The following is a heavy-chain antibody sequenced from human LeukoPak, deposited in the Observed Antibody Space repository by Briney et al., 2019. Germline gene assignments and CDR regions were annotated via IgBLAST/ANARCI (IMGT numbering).Heavy chain of an antibody. J-gene: IGHJ4*02. D-gene: IGHD3-9*01. Sequence: GGSLRLSCSASGFTFSSYAMHWVRQAPGKGLEYASAISSNGGSTYYADSVKGRFTISRDNSKNTLYLQMSSLRAEDTAVYYCVKVWYYDILTGPIGGDYWGQGTLVTVSS. CDR1: GFTFSSYA. CDR2: ISSNGGST. CDR3: VKVWYYDILTGPIGGDY. V-gene: IGHV3-64D*06.